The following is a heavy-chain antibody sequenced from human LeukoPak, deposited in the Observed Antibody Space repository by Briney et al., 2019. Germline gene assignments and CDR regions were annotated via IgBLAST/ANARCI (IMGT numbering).Heavy chain of an antibody. CDR1: GFPFSSYW. CDR2: IKQDGSKK. J-gene: IGHJ4*02. CDR3: ASMWAVAGKVY. D-gene: IGHD6-19*01. Sequence: TGGSLRLSCVASGFPFSSYWMTWVRQAPGKGLEWVANIKQDGSKKSYVDSVKGRFTISRDNAKNSLYLQMNSLRAEDTAVYYCASMWAVAGKVYWGQGTLVTVSS. V-gene: IGHV3-7*01.